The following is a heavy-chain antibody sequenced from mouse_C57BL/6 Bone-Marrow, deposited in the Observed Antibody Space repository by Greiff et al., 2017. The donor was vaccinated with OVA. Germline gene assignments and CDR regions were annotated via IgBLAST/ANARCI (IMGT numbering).Heavy chain of an antibody. J-gene: IGHJ2*01. Sequence: QVQLKESGAELVKPGASVKISCKASGYAFSNYRMNWVKQRPGKGLEWIGQIYPGDGDINYNGKFKGKATLTADKSSSTAYMQFSSLTSEDSAVYFCARGAYWGQGTTLTVSS. CDR2: IYPGDGDI. CDR1: GYAFSNYR. CDR3: ARGAY. V-gene: IGHV1-80*01.